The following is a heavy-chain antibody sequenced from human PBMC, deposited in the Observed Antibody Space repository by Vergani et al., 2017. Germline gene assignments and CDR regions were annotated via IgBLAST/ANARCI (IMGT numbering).Heavy chain of an antibody. CDR3: AKDRNHLVTGTWTFDI. V-gene: IGHV3-9*01. J-gene: IGHJ3*02. D-gene: IGHD1-7*01. Sequence: EVQLVESGGGLVQPGRSLRLSCAASGFTFDDYAMHWVRQAPGKGLEWVSGITWNSKGIGYADSVKGRFTISRDNAKNSLYLQMNSLRGEDTALYYCAKDRNHLVTGTWTFDIWGQGTMVTVSS. CDR2: ITWNSKGI. CDR1: GFTFDDYA.